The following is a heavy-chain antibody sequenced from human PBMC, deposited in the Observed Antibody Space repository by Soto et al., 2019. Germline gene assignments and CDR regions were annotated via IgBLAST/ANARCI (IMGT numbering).Heavy chain of an antibody. Sequence: TLSLTCTVSGDSIKHYYWSWIRQPPGKRLEWIGYIYYTGSTTYNPSLESRVTMSVDTSKNQFYLKLSSVNAADTPVYYCAKYRRTEEEGFTLDAWGRGTLVTVSS. CDR2: IYYTGST. CDR3: AKYRRTEEEGFTLDA. CDR1: GDSIKHYY. V-gene: IGHV4-59*01. D-gene: IGHD3-16*02. J-gene: IGHJ5*02.